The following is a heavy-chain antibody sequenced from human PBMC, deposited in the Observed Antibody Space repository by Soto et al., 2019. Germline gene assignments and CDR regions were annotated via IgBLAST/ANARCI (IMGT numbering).Heavy chain of an antibody. D-gene: IGHD3-22*01. CDR2: IYYSGST. V-gene: IGHV4-59*01. Sequence: SSETLSLTCTVSGGSISGYYWSWIRQPPGKGLEWIGYIYYSGSTNYNPSLKSRVTISVDTSKNQFSLKLSSVTAADTAVYYCARVDYYDSSGYFDYWGQGTLVTVSS. CDR3: ARVDYYDSSGYFDY. J-gene: IGHJ4*02. CDR1: GGSISGYY.